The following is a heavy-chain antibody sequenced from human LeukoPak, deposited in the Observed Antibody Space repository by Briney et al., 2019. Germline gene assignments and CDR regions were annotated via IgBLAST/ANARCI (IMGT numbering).Heavy chain of an antibody. J-gene: IGHJ4*02. D-gene: IGHD3-9*01. CDR2: ISGSGGST. CDR3: ANFDYTGLFSY. CDR1: GFTFSSYA. Sequence: GGSLRLSCAASGFTFSSYAMSWVRQAPGKGLEWVSAISGSGGSTYYADSAKGRFTISRDNSKNTLYLQMNSLRAEDTAVYYCANFDYTGLFSYWGQGTLVTVSS. V-gene: IGHV3-23*01.